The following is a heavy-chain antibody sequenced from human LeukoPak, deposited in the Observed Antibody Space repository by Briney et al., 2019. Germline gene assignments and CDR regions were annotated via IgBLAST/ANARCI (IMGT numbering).Heavy chain of an antibody. CDR3: ARAHVPLNMVRGVIASFDY. Sequence: KPSETLSLTCTVSGGSISTSNYYSGWIRQPPGKGLEWIGNIFLSGSTYYNPSLKSRVTISLDTSNNHFSLRLRSVTAADTAVYYCARAHVPLNMVRGVIASFDYWGQGSLVTVSA. J-gene: IGHJ4*02. D-gene: IGHD3-10*01. V-gene: IGHV4-39*02. CDR1: GGSISTSNYY. CDR2: IFLSGST.